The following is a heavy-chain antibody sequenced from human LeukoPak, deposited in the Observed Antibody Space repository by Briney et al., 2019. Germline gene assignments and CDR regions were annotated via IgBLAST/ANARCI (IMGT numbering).Heavy chain of an antibody. CDR2: IYYSGST. Sequence: SETLSLTCTVSGGSISSYYWSWIRQPPGKGLEWIGYIYYSGSTNYNPSLKSRVTISVDTSKNQFSLKLSSVTAADTAVYYCARPQYCSSTSCSSDYWGQGTLVTVSS. J-gene: IGHJ4*02. D-gene: IGHD2-2*01. CDR1: GGSISSYY. V-gene: IGHV4-59*08. CDR3: ARPQYCSSTSCSSDY.